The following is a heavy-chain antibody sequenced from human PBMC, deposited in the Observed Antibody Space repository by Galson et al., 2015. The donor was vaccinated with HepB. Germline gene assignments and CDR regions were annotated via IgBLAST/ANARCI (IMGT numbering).Heavy chain of an antibody. CDR2: ISSSSSTI. J-gene: IGHJ3*02. V-gene: IGHV3-48*01. Sequence: SLRLSCAASGFTFSSYSMNWVRQAPGKGLEWVSYISSSSSTIYYADSVKGRFTISRDNAKNSLYLQMNSLRAEDTAVYCCARIGYSYCGGDCDAFDIWGQGTMVTVSS. D-gene: IGHD2-21*01. CDR3: ARIGYSYCGGDCDAFDI. CDR1: GFTFSSYS.